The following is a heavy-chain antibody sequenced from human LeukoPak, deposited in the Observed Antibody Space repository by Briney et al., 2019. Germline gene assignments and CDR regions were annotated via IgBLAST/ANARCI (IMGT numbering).Heavy chain of an antibody. CDR3: ARGPQFSGPGWFDP. J-gene: IGHJ5*02. D-gene: IGHD3-10*01. Sequence: GGSLRLSCAASGITVSSNYMSWVRQAPGKGLEWVSVIYSGGATYYADSVKGRFTISRDNSQNTLYLQMNRLRAEDTAIYYCARGPQFSGPGWFDPWGQGTLVTVSS. CDR2: IYSGGAT. CDR1: GITVSSNY. V-gene: IGHV3-66*01.